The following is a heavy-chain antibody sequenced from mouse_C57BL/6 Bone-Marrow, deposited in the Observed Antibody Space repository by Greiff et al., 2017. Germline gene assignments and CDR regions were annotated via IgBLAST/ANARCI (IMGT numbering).Heavy chain of an antibody. D-gene: IGHD4-1*02. Sequence: QVQLQQSGAELVRPGASVTLSCKASGYTFTDYEMHWVKQTPVHGLDWIGAIDPETGGTAYNQKFKGKAILTADKSSSTAYMELRSLTSEDSAVYYCTSTGSTRVYFDYWGQGTTLTVSS. V-gene: IGHV1-15*01. J-gene: IGHJ2*01. CDR3: TSTGSTRVYFDY. CDR1: GYTFTDYE. CDR2: IDPETGGT.